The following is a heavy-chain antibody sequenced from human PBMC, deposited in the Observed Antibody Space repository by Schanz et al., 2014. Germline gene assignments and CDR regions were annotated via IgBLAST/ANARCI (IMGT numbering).Heavy chain of an antibody. D-gene: IGHD6-19*01. CDR1: GGSIRTYF. V-gene: IGHV4-59*08. J-gene: IGHJ5*02. CDR3: ARQYSGWSRFDP. Sequence: QVQLQESGPGLVKPSETLSLTCSVSGGSIRTYFWAWIRQPPGKGLEWIGFIYYSGSTNYNPSLKSRVPISFDMSKTHFALTLTSVPAADTGVYYCARQYSGWSRFDPWGQGIRVTVSS. CDR2: IYYSGST.